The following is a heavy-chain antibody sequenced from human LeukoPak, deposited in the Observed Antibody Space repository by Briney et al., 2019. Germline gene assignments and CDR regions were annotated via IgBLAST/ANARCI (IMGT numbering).Heavy chain of an antibody. CDR3: GRSRIAVAPFDY. D-gene: IGHD6-19*01. J-gene: IGHJ4*02. V-gene: IGHV1-69*05. CDR2: IIPIFCTA. Sequence: EASVKVSCKACGGTFSSYAISWVGQAAGQGLDWMGWIIPIFCTANYEQKFQGRGTITRDESTSTANMELSSLRSEETAVYYCGRSRIAVAPFDYWGQGTMVTVSS. CDR1: GGTFSSYA.